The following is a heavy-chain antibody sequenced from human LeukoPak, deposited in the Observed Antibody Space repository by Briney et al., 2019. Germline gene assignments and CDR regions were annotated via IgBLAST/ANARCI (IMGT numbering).Heavy chain of an antibody. V-gene: IGHV4-38-2*02. CDR1: GYSISSGYY. D-gene: IGHD3-22*01. J-gene: IGHJ4*02. Sequence: SETLSLTCTVSGYSISSGYYWGWIRQPPGKGPEWIGSIYHSGRTFYNPSLKSRVTISVDTSKNQFSLKLSSVTAADTAVYYCARGLYYDSSGYYGFRDWGQGTLVTVSS. CDR3: ARGLYYDSSGYYGFRD. CDR2: IYHSGRT.